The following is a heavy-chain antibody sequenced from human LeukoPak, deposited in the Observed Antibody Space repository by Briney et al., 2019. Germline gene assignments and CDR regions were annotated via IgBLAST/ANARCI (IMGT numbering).Heavy chain of an antibody. CDR2: ISYDGSNK. J-gene: IGHJ4*02. Sequence: PGGSLRLSCAASGFTFRNYVTHWVRRAPGKGLEWVAVISYDGSNKYYADSVKGRFTISRDNSKNTLYLQMNSLRVEDTAVYYCATLTTDFDYWGQGTLVTVSS. V-gene: IGHV3-30*03. CDR1: GFTFRNYV. D-gene: IGHD4-11*01. CDR3: ATLTTDFDY.